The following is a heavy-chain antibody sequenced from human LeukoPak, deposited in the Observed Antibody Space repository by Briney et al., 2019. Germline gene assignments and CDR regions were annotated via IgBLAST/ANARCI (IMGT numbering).Heavy chain of an antibody. CDR1: GGTFSSYA. J-gene: IGHJ6*03. CDR3: ARAKYSSSGVYYYYYMDV. D-gene: IGHD6-6*01. Sequence: GSSVAVSCKASGGTFSSYAISWVRQAPGQGLEWMGGIIPIFGTANYAQKFQGRVTITTDESTSTAYMELSSLRSEDTAVYYCARAKYSSSGVYYYYYMDVWGKGTTVTVSS. CDR2: IIPIFGTA. V-gene: IGHV1-69*05.